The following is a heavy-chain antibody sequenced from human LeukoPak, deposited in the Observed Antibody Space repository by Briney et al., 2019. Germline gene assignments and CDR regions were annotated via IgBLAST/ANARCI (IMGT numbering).Heavy chain of an antibody. D-gene: IGHD6-19*01. J-gene: IGHJ2*01. CDR2: ISDSGANT. CDR3: AKSMTLQWRGFFDL. Sequence: GGSLRLSCAASGFTFSSYAMSWVRQAPGKGLEWVSAISDSGANTYYADSVRGRFTISRDNTKNTLYLQKNSLRADDTAIYYCAKSMTLQWRGFFDLWGRGTHVTVSS. V-gene: IGHV3-23*01. CDR1: GFTFSSYA.